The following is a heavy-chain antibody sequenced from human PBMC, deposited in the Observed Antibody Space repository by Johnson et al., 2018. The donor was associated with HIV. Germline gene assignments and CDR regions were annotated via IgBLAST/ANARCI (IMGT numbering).Heavy chain of an antibody. Sequence: QVQLVESGGGVVQPGRSLRLSCAASGFTFSSYAMHWVRQAPGKGLAWVAVISYDGSNKYYADSVKGRFTISRDNSKNTMYLQMNSLRAEDMAVYYCRVLTVALYIWGQGTMVTGSS. J-gene: IGHJ3*02. D-gene: IGHD2-8*01. V-gene: IGHV3-30*04. CDR3: RVLTVALYI. CDR2: ISYDGSNK. CDR1: GFTFSSYA.